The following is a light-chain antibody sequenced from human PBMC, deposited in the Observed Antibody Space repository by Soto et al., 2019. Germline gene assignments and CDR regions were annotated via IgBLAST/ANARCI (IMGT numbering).Light chain of an antibody. CDR1: SGSVSPSYY. V-gene: IGLV8-61*01. CDR2: TTS. CDR3: GLYLGSDIYWV. Sequence: QTVVTQEPSFSVSPGGTVTLTCGLSSGSVSPSYYPTWYQQTPGQAPRRLIYTTSTRSSGVPGRFSGSILENKAALTITGAQADGESNYYCGLYLGSDIYWVFGGGTKVTVL. J-gene: IGLJ3*02.